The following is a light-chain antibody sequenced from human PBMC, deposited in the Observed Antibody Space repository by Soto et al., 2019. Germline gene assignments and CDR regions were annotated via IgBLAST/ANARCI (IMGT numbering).Light chain of an antibody. CDR3: QQYGSSPWT. V-gene: IGKV3-20*01. Sequence: ETVLTQSPGTLSLSPGARATLSCRASQTIRSNYLAWYRQTPGQAPRLLIYGASNSATGIADRFSGSGSGKDFTLIISRPEPEDFALYYWQQYGSSPWTFGQGTKVEIK. J-gene: IGKJ1*01. CDR1: QTIRSNY. CDR2: GAS.